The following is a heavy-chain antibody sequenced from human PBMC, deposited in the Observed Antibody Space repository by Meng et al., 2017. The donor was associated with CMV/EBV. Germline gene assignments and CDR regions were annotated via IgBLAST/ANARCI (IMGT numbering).Heavy chain of an antibody. Sequence: GESLKISCAASGFTFSSYAMHWVRQAPGKGLEYVSAISSNGGSTYYADSVKGRFTISRDNSKNTLYLQMGSLRAEDMAVYYCARVHFGDYGMDYWGQGTLVTVSS. V-gene: IGHV3-64*02. J-gene: IGHJ4*02. CDR1: GFTFSSYA. D-gene: IGHD4-17*01. CDR3: ARVHFGDYGMDY. CDR2: ISSNGGST.